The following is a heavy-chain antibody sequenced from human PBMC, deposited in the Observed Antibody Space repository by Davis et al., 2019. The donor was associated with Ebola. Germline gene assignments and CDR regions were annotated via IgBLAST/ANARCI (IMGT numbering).Heavy chain of an antibody. CDR2: IGVNAVET. CDR1: GFTFSDYP. D-gene: IGHD3-10*01. J-gene: IGHJ6*02. V-gene: IGHV3-23*01. Sequence: PGASLSLSCAASGFTFSDYPMTWIRQSSGKGLEWVSTIGVNAVETFYADSVKGRFTISRDKSKNTVYLQMNSLRDEDTAVDVGGPTGRSTYGSDGWGQGTTVTVS. CDR3: GPTGRSTYGSDG.